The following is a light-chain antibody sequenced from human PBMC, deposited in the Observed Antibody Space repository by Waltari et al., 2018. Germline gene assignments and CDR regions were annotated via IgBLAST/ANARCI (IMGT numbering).Light chain of an antibody. CDR1: SSSLGSNY. J-gene: IGLJ2*01. Sequence: QSVLTHPHSAAGTPGQRVPLSCSGSSSSLGSNYAHWYQQLPGTAPKLLINTHNQRPSGVPDRFSDSKSGTSASLVISGLRSEDEADYYCAAWDDSLSGMVFGGGTKLTVL. CDR3: AAWDDSLSGMV. CDR2: THN. V-gene: IGLV1-47*02.